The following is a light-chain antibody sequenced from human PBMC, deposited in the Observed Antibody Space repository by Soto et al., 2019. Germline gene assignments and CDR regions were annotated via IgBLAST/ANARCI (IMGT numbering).Light chain of an antibody. CDR1: SSDVGGYNY. CDR3: SSYTSSSALYV. J-gene: IGLJ1*01. Sequence: QCVLTQPASVSGAPGGSITISCTGTSSDVGGYNYVSWYQQHPGKAPKLMIYDVSNRPSGVSNRFSGSKSGNTASLTISGLQAEDEADYYCSSYTSSSALYVFVTGTKVTVL. CDR2: DVS. V-gene: IGLV2-14*01.